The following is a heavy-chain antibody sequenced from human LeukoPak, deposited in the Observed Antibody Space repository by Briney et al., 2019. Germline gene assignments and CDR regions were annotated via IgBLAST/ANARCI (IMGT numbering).Heavy chain of an antibody. J-gene: IGHJ4*02. CDR3: AKGRYYAILTGSGLGY. Sequence: GGSLRLSCAASGFTFSSYARSWVRQAPGGGLVGVSAISGSGGSTYYADSGMGRLTISRANSKNTLYLQMNSMIAEDTAVYYCAKGRYYAILTGSGLGYWGQGTLVTVSS. CDR1: GFTFSSYA. CDR2: ISGSGGST. V-gene: IGHV3-23*01. D-gene: IGHD3-9*01.